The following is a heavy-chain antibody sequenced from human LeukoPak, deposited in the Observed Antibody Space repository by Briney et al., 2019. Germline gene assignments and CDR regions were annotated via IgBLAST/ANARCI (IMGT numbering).Heavy chain of an antibody. CDR3: AGDPPRSGFAFQV. CDR2: LWSDGTHE. J-gene: IGHJ3*01. D-gene: IGHD5-12*01. CDR1: GFLFSTHA. Sequence: GRSLTLSCAASGFLFSTHAMHWVRQAPGEGLEWVAFLWSDGTHEHYADSVKGRFTISRDNSKNTVYLQMNSLRVEDTALYHCAGDPPRSGFAFQVWGQGTMVTVS. V-gene: IGHV3-33*01.